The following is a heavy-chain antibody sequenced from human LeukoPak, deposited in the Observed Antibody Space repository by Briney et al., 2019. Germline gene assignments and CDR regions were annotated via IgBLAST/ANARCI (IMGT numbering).Heavy chain of an antibody. CDR3: AREGGTIFGEGFDY. Sequence: GGSLRLSCAASGFTFDDYAMHWVRQAPGKGLEWVSGISWNSGSIGYADSVKGRFTISRDNAKSSLYLQMSSLRAEDTAVYYCAREGGTIFGEGFDYWGQGTLVTVSS. D-gene: IGHD3-3*01. J-gene: IGHJ4*02. CDR2: ISWNSGSI. CDR1: GFTFDDYA. V-gene: IGHV3-9*01.